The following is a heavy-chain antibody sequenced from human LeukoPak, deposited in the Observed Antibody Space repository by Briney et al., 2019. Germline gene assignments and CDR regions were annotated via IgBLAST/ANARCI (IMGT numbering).Heavy chain of an antibody. CDR3: VKDRANAWSPDY. D-gene: IGHD3-3*01. CDR1: GFTFRNYA. V-gene: IGHV3-30*02. Sequence: GGSLRLSCAASGFTFRNYAMYWVRQAPGKGLEWVAFTTYDEGDKYYADSVKGRFSISRDNPQNTLYLQMYSLRSEDTAVYYCVKDRANAWSPDYWGQGTLVTVSS. J-gene: IGHJ4*02. CDR2: TTYDEGDK.